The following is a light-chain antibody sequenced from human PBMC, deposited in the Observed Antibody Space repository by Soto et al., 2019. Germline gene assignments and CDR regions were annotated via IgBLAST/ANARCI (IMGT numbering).Light chain of an antibody. V-gene: IGLV1-40*01. CDR3: QSYVTSVTGLYI. CDR2: ANT. CDR1: SSDIGAGND. J-gene: IGLJ1*01. Sequence: QSVLTQPPSVSGGPGQWVSISCTGSSSDIGAGNDVNWYQQVPGTAPRLLIYANTKRPSGVPDRFSGSKSGTSASLAITGLQVEDDADYYCQSYVTSVTGLYIFGTGTKLTVL.